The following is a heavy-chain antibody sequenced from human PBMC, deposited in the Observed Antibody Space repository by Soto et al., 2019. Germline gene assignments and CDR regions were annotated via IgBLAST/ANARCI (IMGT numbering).Heavy chain of an antibody. Sequence: QVQLQESGPRLVKPSGTLSLTCDVSGGSTSDSVWWRWVRQAPGKGLEWIGEIYHSGKTYYNPSLKSRATISTDRSRNQVPLTLDFVTAADTAIYYCATTREAIIHLYYFDFWGQGVLVTVSS. CDR1: GGSTSDSVW. J-gene: IGHJ4*02. D-gene: IGHD3-10*01. V-gene: IGHV4-4*02. CDR3: ATTREAIIHLYYFDF. CDR2: IYHSGKT.